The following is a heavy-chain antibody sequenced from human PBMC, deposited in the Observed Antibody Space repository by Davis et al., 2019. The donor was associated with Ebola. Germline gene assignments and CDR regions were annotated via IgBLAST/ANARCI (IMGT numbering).Heavy chain of an antibody. CDR1: GFTFSSYS. V-gene: IGHV3-21*01. Sequence: GESQKISCAASGFTFSSYSMNWVRQAPGKGLEWVSSITVTSNYTYYADSVKGRFTISRDNAKNSLYLQMNSLRADDTAVYYCARRNWFDPWGQGTLVTVSS. CDR2: ITVTSNYT. CDR3: ARRNWFDP. J-gene: IGHJ5*02.